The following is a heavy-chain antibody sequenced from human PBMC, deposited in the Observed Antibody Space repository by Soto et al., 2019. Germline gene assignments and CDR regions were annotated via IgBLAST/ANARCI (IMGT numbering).Heavy chain of an antibody. V-gene: IGHV4-61*01. CDR1: SGSLSSSNYY. D-gene: IGHD6-13*01. CDR2: VYNSGST. Sequence: PSETLSLTCTVSSGSLSSSNYYWTWIRQPPGKGLEWIGYVYNSGSTNYNPSLKSRVTISEDTSKSQFSLKVNSMTAADTAVYYCARYRREAVAGYTLDNWGQGILVTVSS. CDR3: ARYRREAVAGYTLDN. J-gene: IGHJ4*02.